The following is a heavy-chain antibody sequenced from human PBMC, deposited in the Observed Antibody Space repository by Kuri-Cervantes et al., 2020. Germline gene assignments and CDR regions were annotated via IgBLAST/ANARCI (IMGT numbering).Heavy chain of an antibody. CDR2: ISSSGSYI. CDR3: ARGVDTAMED. D-gene: IGHD5-18*01. CDR1: GFTFSSYT. J-gene: IGHJ4*02. Sequence: GESLKISCAASGFTFSSYTMNWVRQAPGKGLEWVSSISSSGSYIFYADSVKGRFTISRDNARNSLYLQMNSLRAEDTAVYYCARGVDTAMEDWGQGTLVTVSS. V-gene: IGHV3-21*03.